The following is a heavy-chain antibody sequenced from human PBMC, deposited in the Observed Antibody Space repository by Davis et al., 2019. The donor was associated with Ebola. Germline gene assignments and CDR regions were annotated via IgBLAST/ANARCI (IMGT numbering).Heavy chain of an antibody. Sequence: ASVKVSCKASGYTFTGYYMHWVRQAPGQGLEWMGTIIPVFATANYAQKLQGRVTITADTSTTTVYVELSSLRPEDTAVYYCARGRKVPTMGSWFDSWGQGTLVTASS. J-gene: IGHJ5*01. CDR2: IIPVFATA. CDR3: ARGRKVPTMGSWFDS. V-gene: IGHV1-46*04. CDR1: GYTFTGYY. D-gene: IGHD5-12*01.